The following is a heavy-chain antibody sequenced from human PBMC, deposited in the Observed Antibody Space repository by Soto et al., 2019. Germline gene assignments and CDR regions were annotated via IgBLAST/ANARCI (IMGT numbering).Heavy chain of an antibody. CDR1: GDTVTTYD. Sequence: ASVKVSCKASGDTVTTYDINWVRQATGHGLEWMGWINPNSGNIGYAQRFQGRVTMTRDTAIRTAYMEVSSLRSDDTAVYYCARGRASGSYYLLDYWGKGTSVTVSS. CDR2: INPNSGNI. CDR3: ARGRASGSYYLLDY. J-gene: IGHJ4*02. V-gene: IGHV1-8*01. D-gene: IGHD3-10*01.